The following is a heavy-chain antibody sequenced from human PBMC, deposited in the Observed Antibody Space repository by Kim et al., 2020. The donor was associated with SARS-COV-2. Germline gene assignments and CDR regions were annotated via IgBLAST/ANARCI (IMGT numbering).Heavy chain of an antibody. J-gene: IGHJ6*02. Sequence: GGSLRLSCAASGFTFSSYAMHWVRQAPGKGLEYVSAISSNGGSTYYANSVKGRFTISRDNSKNTLYLQMGSLRAEDMAVYYCARDYGGKVPLYGMDVWG. CDR2: ISSNGGST. D-gene: IGHD4-17*01. V-gene: IGHV3-64*01. CDR1: GFTFSSYA. CDR3: ARDYGGKVPLYGMDV.